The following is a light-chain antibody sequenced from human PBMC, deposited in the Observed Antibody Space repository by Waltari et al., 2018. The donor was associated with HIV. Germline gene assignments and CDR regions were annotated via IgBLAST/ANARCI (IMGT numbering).Light chain of an antibody. V-gene: IGLV2-23*02. Sequence: SSLTKPASVSGSPGPSVTMPCTGTSTHVCSFNLFSWYQQYPGKDRKLMIYEVNKRPSVICNRFSGSKSGNTASLTISGLQADEEADYYCCSYAGSRRVFGTGTKVTVL. J-gene: IGLJ1*01. CDR3: CSYAGSRRV. CDR1: STHVCSFNL. CDR2: EVN.